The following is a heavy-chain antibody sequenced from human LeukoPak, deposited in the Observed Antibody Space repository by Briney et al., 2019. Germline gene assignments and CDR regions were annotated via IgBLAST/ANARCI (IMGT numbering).Heavy chain of an antibody. D-gene: IGHD1-26*01. CDR3: ASSGSYRFDY. CDR2: ISSSSSTI. Sequence: PGGSLRLSCAAFRFTFSTYWMTWVRQAPGKGLEWVSYISSSSSTIYYADSVKGRFTISRDNAKNSLYLQMNSLRDEDTAVYYCASSGSYRFDYWGQGTLVTVSS. J-gene: IGHJ4*02. V-gene: IGHV3-48*02. CDR1: RFTFSTYW.